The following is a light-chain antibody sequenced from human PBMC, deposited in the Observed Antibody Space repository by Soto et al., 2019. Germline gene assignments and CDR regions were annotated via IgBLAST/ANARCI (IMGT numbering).Light chain of an antibody. CDR2: DAS. CDR1: QSVNNNY. V-gene: IGKV3D-15*01. J-gene: IGKJ4*01. Sequence: EIVLTQSPGTLSLSPGEGATLSCRASQSVNNNYLAWYQQKPGQAPRLLIYDASTRATGIPARFSGSWSGTEFTLTIRRLQSTDFAVYYCQQYNNWHPLTVGVGTKVDIK. CDR3: QQYNNWHPLT.